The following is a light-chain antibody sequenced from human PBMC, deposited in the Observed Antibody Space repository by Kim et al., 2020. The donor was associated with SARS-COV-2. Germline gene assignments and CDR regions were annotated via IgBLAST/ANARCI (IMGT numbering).Light chain of an antibody. CDR1: QSVASNH. CDR2: GTS. Sequence: FAPGDRASLSCSASQSVASNHLAWFQQKPGQAPRLLIYGTSSRAPAIPDRFSASGSGTDFTLTISRLEPEDFAIYYCQQYDRPPYTFGQGTKLEI. J-gene: IGKJ2*01. CDR3: QQYDRPPYT. V-gene: IGKV3-20*01.